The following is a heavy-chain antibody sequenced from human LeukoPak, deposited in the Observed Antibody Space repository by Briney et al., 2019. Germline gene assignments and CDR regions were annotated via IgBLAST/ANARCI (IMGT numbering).Heavy chain of an antibody. Sequence: PGGSLRLSCAASGFTFSTYNMNWVRQAPGKGLEWVSAISGSGGSTYYADSVKGRFTISRDNSKNTLYLQMNSLRAEDTAVYYCAKDSSGSWRYYYYYMDVWGKGTTVTVSS. D-gene: IGHD3-10*01. J-gene: IGHJ6*03. CDR2: ISGSGGST. V-gene: IGHV3-23*01. CDR1: GFTFSTYN. CDR3: AKDSSGSWRYYYYYMDV.